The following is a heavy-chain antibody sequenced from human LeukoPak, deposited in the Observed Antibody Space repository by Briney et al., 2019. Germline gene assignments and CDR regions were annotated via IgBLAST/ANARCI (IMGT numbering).Heavy chain of an antibody. Sequence: GRSLRLSCAASGFTFSSYGMHWVRQAPGKGLEWVAVISYDGSNKYYADSVKGRFTISRDNSKNTLYLQMNSLRAEDTAVYYCAKPHDYGDYSDTYYFDYWGQGTLVTVSS. CDR2: ISYDGSNK. J-gene: IGHJ4*02. CDR3: AKPHDYGDYSDTYYFDY. V-gene: IGHV3-30*18. CDR1: GFTFSSYG. D-gene: IGHD4-17*01.